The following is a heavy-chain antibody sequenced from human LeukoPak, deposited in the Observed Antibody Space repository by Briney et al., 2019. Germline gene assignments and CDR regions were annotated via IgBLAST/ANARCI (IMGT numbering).Heavy chain of an antibody. Sequence: SVKVSCKASGGTFSSYTVTWVRQAPGQGLEWMGGIIPILRSTNFAQKFQGRVAITADELTSSVYMEMSSLTSEDTAVYYCARGYDVGDYVPFNYWGQGTLVTVSS. CDR3: ARGYDVGDYVPFNY. V-gene: IGHV1-69*16. CDR2: IIPILRST. D-gene: IGHD4-17*01. J-gene: IGHJ4*02. CDR1: GGTFSSYT.